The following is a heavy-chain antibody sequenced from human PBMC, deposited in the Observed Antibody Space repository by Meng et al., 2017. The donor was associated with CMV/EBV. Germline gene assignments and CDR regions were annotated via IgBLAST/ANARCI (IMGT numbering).Heavy chain of an antibody. V-gene: IGHV3-21*04. D-gene: IGHD3-3*01. CDR1: GFTFSSYS. Sequence: GESLKISCAASGFTFSSYSMNWVRQAPGKGLEWVSSISSSSSYIYYADSVKGRFTISRDNAKNSLYLQMNSLRAEDTAVYYCAGFLEWLVDENAFDIWGQGTMVTVSS. CDR3: AGFLEWLVDENAFDI. J-gene: IGHJ3*02. CDR2: ISSSSSYI.